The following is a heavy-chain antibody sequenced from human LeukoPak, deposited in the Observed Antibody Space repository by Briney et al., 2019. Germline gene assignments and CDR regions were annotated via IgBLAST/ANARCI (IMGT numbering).Heavy chain of an antibody. CDR2: ISGSGGST. Sequence: GGSLRLSCAASGFTFSNYGMHWVRQAPGKGLEWVSAISGSGGSTYYADSVKGRFTISRDKSKNTLYLQMNSLRAEDTAVYYCAKDRRRDDILTGSFSDWGQGTLVTVSS. V-gene: IGHV3-23*01. CDR3: AKDRRRDDILTGSFSD. CDR1: GFTFSNYG. J-gene: IGHJ4*02. D-gene: IGHD3-9*01.